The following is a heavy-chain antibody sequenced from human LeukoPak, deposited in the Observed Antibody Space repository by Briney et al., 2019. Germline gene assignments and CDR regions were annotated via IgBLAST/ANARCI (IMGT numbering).Heavy chain of an antibody. J-gene: IGHJ4*02. D-gene: IGHD6-19*01. CDR1: GFTFDDYA. Sequence: GGSLRLSCAASGFTFDDYAMHWVRQAPGKGLEWVSCISWNSGSIGYADSVKGRFTISRDNSKNTLYLQMNSLRAEDTAVYYCAKGTWLGSFDYWGQGTLVTVSS. CDR3: AKGTWLGSFDY. V-gene: IGHV3-9*01. CDR2: ISWNSGSI.